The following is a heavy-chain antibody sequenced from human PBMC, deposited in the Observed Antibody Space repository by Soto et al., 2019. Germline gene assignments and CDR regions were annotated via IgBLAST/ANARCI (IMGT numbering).Heavy chain of an antibody. CDR3: ANDDWGAASLRFDY. CDR2: ITGTGSSA. D-gene: IGHD7-27*01. CDR1: GFSFRTYA. J-gene: IGHJ4*02. Sequence: EVQLLQSGGGLVQPGGSLRLSCVGSGFSFRTYAMSWVRQAPGKGLEWVAGITGTGSSADYADSVKGRFSISRDNSKNTLYLHLKNLRADVTAVFYCANDDWGAASLRFDYWGQGTLVTVSS. V-gene: IGHV3-23*01.